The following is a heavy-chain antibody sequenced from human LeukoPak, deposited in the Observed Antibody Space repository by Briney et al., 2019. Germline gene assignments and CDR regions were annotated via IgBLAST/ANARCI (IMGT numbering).Heavy chain of an antibody. J-gene: IGHJ4*02. Sequence: GGSLRLSCAASGFTFSSYAMSWVRQAPGKGLEWVSLISGDGDTTYHADSVKGRFTISRDNSKNTLYLQMNSLRAEDTAVYYCAKRVHTSSWYAAFDYWGQGTLVTVSS. CDR3: AKRVHTSSWYAAFDY. D-gene: IGHD6-13*01. CDR1: GFTFSSYA. CDR2: ISGDGDTT. V-gene: IGHV3-23*01.